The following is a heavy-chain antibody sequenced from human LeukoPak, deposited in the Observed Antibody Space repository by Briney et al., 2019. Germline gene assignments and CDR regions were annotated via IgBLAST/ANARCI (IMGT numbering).Heavy chain of an antibody. CDR2: VSYTGRT. Sequence: SETLSLTCTVSGGSLCGHYWSWIRQPPGKRLEWIGYVSYTGRTKYNPSLQSRVTISIDTSKSQFSLKLTSVTSADTAVYSCARIRDNDISGDPDTFDVWGQGTTVIVSS. CDR1: GGSLCGHY. V-gene: IGHV4-59*11. J-gene: IGHJ3*01. D-gene: IGHD3-22*01. CDR3: ARIRDNDISGDPDTFDV.